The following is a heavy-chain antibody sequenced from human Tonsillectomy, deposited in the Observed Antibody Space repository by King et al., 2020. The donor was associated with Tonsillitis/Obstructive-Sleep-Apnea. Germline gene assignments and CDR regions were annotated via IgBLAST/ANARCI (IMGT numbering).Heavy chain of an antibody. D-gene: IGHD2-15*01. J-gene: IGHJ4*02. CDR3: ARDHELSLNIDY. CDR1: GFTFSKYT. Sequence: VQLVESGGGLVQPGGSLRLSCAASGFTFSKYTMNWVRQAPGKGLEWVSYISSSSSIMYYADSVKGRFTISRDNAKNSVYLQMNSLRDEDTAVYYCARDHELSLNIDYWGQGTLVTVSS. V-gene: IGHV3-48*02. CDR2: ISSSSSIM.